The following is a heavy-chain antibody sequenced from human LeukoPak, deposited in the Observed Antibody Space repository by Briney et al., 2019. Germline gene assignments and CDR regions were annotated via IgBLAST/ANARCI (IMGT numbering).Heavy chain of an antibody. CDR1: GFTFSNAW. J-gene: IGHJ5*02. V-gene: IGHV3-15*01. CDR3: TTDKLLWFGEFPPT. D-gene: IGHD3-10*01. Sequence: GGSLRLSCAASGFTFSNAWMSWVRQAPGKGLEWVGRIKSKTDGGTTDYAAPVKGRFTISRDDSKNTLYLQMNSLKTEDTAVYYCTTDKLLWFGEFPPTWGQGTLVTVSS. CDR2: IKSKTDGGTT.